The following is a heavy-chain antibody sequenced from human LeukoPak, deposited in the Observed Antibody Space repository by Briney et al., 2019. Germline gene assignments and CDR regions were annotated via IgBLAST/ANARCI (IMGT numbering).Heavy chain of an antibody. V-gene: IGHV4-59*12. CDR1: GGSISSYY. CDR3: ARDPGIAASPIGYYYYYGMDV. CDR2: IYYSGST. Sequence: SETLSRTSTVSGGSISSYYWSWIRQPPGKGLEWIGYIYYSGSTNYNPSLKSRVTISVDTSKNQFSLKLSSVTAADTAVYYCARDPGIAASPIGYYYYYGMDVWGEGTTFSVSS. J-gene: IGHJ6*01. D-gene: IGHD6-13*01.